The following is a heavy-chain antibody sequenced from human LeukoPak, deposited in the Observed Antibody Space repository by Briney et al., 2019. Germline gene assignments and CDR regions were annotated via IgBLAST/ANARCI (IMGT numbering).Heavy chain of an antibody. Sequence: SVKVSCKASGGTFSSYAISWVRQAPGQGLEWMGGIIPSFGTANYAQKFQGRVTITADESTSTAYMELSSLRSEDTAVYYCAVVTDIVVVPAAPKDYYYYMDVWGKGTTVTVSS. CDR1: GGTFSSYA. CDR3: AVVTDIVVVPAAPKDYYYYMDV. CDR2: IIPSFGTA. V-gene: IGHV1-69*01. J-gene: IGHJ6*03. D-gene: IGHD2-2*01.